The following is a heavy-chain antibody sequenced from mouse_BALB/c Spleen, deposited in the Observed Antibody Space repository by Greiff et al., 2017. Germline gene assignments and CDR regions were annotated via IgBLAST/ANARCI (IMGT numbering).Heavy chain of an antibody. D-gene: IGHD1-1*01. J-gene: IGHJ2*01. CDR3: TRSTTVAPFDY. Sequence: QVQLKESGAELVKPGASVKLSCKASGYTFTSYYMYWVKQRPGQGLEWIGGINPSNGGTNFNEKFKSKATLTVDKSSSTAYMQLSSLTSEDSAVYYCTRSTTVAPFDYWGQGTTLTVSS. CDR2: INPSNGGT. V-gene: IGHV1S81*02. CDR1: GYTFTSYY.